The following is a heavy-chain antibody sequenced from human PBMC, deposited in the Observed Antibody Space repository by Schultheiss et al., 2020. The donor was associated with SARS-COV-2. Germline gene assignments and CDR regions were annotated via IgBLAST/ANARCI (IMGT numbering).Heavy chain of an antibody. J-gene: IGHJ6*03. CDR1: GGSISSGSYY. V-gene: IGHV4-61*02. Sequence: SQTLSLTCTVSGGSISSGSYYWSWIRQPAGKGLEWIGRIYATGTTNYNPSLKSRVTISVDTSKNQFSLKLSSVTAADTAVYYCARRGYSYGPNQYYYYYMDVWGKGTTVTVSS. CDR2: IYATGTT. CDR3: ARRGYSYGPNQYYYYYMDV. D-gene: IGHD5-18*01.